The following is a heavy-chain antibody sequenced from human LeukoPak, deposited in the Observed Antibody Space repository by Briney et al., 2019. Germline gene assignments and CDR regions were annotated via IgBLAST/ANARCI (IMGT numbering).Heavy chain of an antibody. Sequence: PGGSLRLSCAASGFTFSSYWMSWVRQAPGKGLEWVANIKQDGSEKYYVDSVKGRLTISRDNAKNSLYLQMNSLRAEDTAVYYCARDHRDNTYYYYGMDVWGQGTTVTVSS. D-gene: IGHD1-1*01. J-gene: IGHJ6*02. CDR2: IKQDGSEK. CDR1: GFTFSSYW. V-gene: IGHV3-7*01. CDR3: ARDHRDNTYYYYGMDV.